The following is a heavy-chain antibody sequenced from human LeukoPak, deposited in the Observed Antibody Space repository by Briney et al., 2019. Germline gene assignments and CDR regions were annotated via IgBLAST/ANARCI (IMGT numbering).Heavy chain of an antibody. CDR3: ASLSLRWSDY. Sequence: GGSLRLSCAASGFIFSSYGMHWVRQAPGKGLEWVAFIRFDGSNKFYGDSVKGRFTISRDNSKNTLYLQMNSLRAEDTAVYYCASLSLRWSDYWGQGTLVTVSS. J-gene: IGHJ4*02. CDR1: GFIFSSYG. D-gene: IGHD4-23*01. V-gene: IGHV3-30*02. CDR2: IRFDGSNK.